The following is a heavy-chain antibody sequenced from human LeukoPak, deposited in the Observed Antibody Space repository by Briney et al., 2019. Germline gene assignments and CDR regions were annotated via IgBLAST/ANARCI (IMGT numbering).Heavy chain of an antibody. CDR3: AQECVDSTGYYYVPNWFDP. CDR1: GFTFSSYW. J-gene: IGHJ5*02. CDR2: IKQDGSEK. Sequence: GGSLRLSCAASGFTFSSYWMSWVRQAPGKGLEWVANIKQDGSEKYYVDSVKGRFTISRDNAKNSLYLQMNSLRAEDTAVYYCAQECVDSTGYYYVPNWFDPWGQGILVTVSS. D-gene: IGHD3-22*01. V-gene: IGHV3-7*01.